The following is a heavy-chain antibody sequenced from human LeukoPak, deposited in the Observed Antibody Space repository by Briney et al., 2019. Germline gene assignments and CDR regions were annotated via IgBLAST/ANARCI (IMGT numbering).Heavy chain of an antibody. CDR2: ISWNSGSI. D-gene: IGHD6-19*01. Sequence: GGSLRLSCAASGFTFDDYAMHWVRQAPGKGLEWVSGISWNSGSIGYADSVKGRFTISRDNAKNSLYLQMNSLRAEDTALYYCAKDMGLAKSFFDYWGQGTLVTVSS. J-gene: IGHJ4*02. V-gene: IGHV3-9*01. CDR3: AKDMGLAKSFFDY. CDR1: GFTFDDYA.